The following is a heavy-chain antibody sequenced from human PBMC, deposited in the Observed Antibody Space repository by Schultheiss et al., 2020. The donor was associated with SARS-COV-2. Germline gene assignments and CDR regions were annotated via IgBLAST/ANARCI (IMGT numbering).Heavy chain of an antibody. Sequence: GGSLRLSCGASRFISRPYYMTWVRQAPGQGLEWVSSMHSGGTTYYADSVKGRFTISRDNSKNTLYLQMNSLRAEDTAVYYCARDPLDYYDSLGAFDIWGQGTMVTVSS. CDR3: ARDPLDYYDSLGAFDI. D-gene: IGHD3-22*01. J-gene: IGHJ3*02. CDR1: RFISRPYY. V-gene: IGHV3-53*05. CDR2: MHSGGTT.